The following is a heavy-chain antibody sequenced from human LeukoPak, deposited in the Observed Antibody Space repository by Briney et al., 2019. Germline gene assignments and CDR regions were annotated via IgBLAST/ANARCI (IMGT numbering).Heavy chain of an antibody. D-gene: IGHD4-17*01. CDR2: ISGSGGST. V-gene: IGHV3-23*01. CDR1: GFTFSSYA. J-gene: IGHJ4*02. CDR3: SKDAKGDYEGGF. Sequence: GGSLRLSCAAPGFTFSSYAMSWVRQAPGKGLEWVSGISGSGGSTYQADSVEGRFTISRDNYKNTLYLQMNSLRAEDTALYYCSKDAKGDYEGGFWGQGTLVTVSS.